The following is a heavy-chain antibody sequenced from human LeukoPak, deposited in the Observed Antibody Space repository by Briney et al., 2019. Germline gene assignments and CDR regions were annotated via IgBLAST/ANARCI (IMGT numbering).Heavy chain of an antibody. CDR1: GFTFAGYA. J-gene: IGHJ4*02. D-gene: IGHD1-26*01. V-gene: IGHV3-23*01. CDR2: VSGSGGST. CDR3: AKGQGVVGATTRGYFDY. Sequence: GGSLRLSCAASGFTFAGYAMGWVRQAPGKGLEWVSTVSGSGGSTYYADSVKGRFTISRDNSKNILYLQMNSLRADDTAVYYCAKGQGVVGATTRGYFDYWGQGTLVSVSS.